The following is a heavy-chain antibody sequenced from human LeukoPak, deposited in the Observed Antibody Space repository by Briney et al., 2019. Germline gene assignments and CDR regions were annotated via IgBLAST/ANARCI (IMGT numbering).Heavy chain of an antibody. D-gene: IGHD5-12*01. CDR3: ARDDSDVGMVATISREGDYFDS. Sequence: PGGSLRLSCAASGFTFSRYAMHWVRQAPGEGLAWVAVIAYDGGKAYYTDSVKGRFTIFRDNSKNTLYLQMNRLGPEDTAIYYCARDDSDVGMVATISREGDYFDSWGQGTLVTVSS. J-gene: IGHJ4*02. V-gene: IGHV3-30*04. CDR2: IAYDGGKA. CDR1: GFTFSRYA.